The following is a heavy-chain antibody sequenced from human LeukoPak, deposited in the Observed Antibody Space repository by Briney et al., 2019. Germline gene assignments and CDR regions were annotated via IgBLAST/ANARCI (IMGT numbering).Heavy chain of an antibody. V-gene: IGHV3-53*04. D-gene: IGHD6-19*01. CDR1: GFTVSSNY. CDR3: ARDPHSSGWYAAFDI. Sequence: GGSLRLSCAASGFTVSSNYMSWVRQAPGKGLEWFSVIYSGGSTYYADSVKGRFTISRHNSKNTLYLQMNSLRAEDTAVYYCARDPHSSGWYAAFDIWGQGTMVTVSS. J-gene: IGHJ3*02. CDR2: IYSGGST.